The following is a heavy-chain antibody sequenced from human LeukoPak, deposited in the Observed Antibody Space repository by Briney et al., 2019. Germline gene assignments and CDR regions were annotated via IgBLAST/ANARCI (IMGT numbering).Heavy chain of an antibody. CDR1: GGSFSGYY. CDR2: INHSGST. D-gene: IGHD1-14*01. J-gene: IGHJ4*02. CDR3: ARRVTGPPQWEWVFDS. V-gene: IGHV4-34*01. Sequence: SETLSLNCAVYGGSFSGYYWSWIRQPPGRGLEWIGEINHSGSTNYNPSLKSRVSILVDTSKNQFSLKLNSVTAADTAIYFCARRVTGPPQWEWVFDSWGQGTRVTVSS.